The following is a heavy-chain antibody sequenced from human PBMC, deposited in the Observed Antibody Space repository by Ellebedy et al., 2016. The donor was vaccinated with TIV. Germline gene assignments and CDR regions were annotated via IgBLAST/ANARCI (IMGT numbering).Heavy chain of an antibody. CDR2: IYSGGST. J-gene: IGHJ4*02. D-gene: IGHD1-26*01. Sequence: GGSLRLSCAASGFTVSSTYMSWVRQAPGKGLEWVSVIYSGGSTYYAGAVKGRFSISRDNSKNTVYLQMSSLRAGDTAVYYCARDIVTPKDSYFDDWGQGTLVTVSS. V-gene: IGHV3-66*01. CDR3: ARDIVTPKDSYFDD. CDR1: GFTVSSTY.